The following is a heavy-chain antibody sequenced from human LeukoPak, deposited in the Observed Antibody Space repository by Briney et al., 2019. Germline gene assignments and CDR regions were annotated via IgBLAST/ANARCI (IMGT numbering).Heavy chain of an antibody. J-gene: IGHJ4*02. CDR1: GFTFSTFG. Sequence: PGRSLRLSCAASGFTFSTFGMNWVRQAPGKGLEWVAVISSDGGNKHYADSVKGRFTISRDNSKNTLSLQMNSLRAEDTAVYYRAKDQAAYGDYDFDYWGQGTLVTVSS. CDR3: AKDQAAYGDYDFDY. D-gene: IGHD4-17*01. V-gene: IGHV3-30*18. CDR2: ISSDGGNK.